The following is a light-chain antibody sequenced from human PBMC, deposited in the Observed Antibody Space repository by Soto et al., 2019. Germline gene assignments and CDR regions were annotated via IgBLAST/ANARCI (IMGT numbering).Light chain of an antibody. CDR1: SSDIGGYNY. CDR2: DVT. V-gene: IGLV2-11*01. J-gene: IGLJ1*01. Sequence: QSALTQPRSVSGSPGQSVTISCAGTSSDIGGYNYVSWYQQHPGKAPKLIIYDVTKRPSGVPDRFSGSKSDSTASLTISGLQAEDEADYYCCSFAGTPYVFGAGTKVTV. CDR3: CSFAGTPYV.